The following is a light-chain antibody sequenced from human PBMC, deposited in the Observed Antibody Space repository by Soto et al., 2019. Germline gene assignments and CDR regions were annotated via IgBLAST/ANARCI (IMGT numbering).Light chain of an antibody. V-gene: IGKV1-9*01. CDR3: QQFNSYPRT. CDR1: QGSSNF. Sequence: DIQLTQSPSFLSASVGDRVTITCRASQGSSNFLVWYQQKPGTAPKLLIYAASTLQSGVPSRFSGSGSGTEFTLTISSLKPEDFATYYCQQFNSYPRTFGQGTKVESK. CDR2: AAS. J-gene: IGKJ1*01.